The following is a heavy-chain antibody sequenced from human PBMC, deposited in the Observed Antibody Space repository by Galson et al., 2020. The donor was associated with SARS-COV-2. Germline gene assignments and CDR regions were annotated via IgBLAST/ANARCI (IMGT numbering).Heavy chain of an antibody. CDR1: GGSISSREYY. CDR3: ARVIGVREGIDL. V-gene: IGHV4-30-4*01. D-gene: IGHD3-10*01. CDR2: IYYTGST. J-gene: IGHJ5*02. Sequence: SQTLSLTCTFSGGSISSREYYWSWVRQSPGKGLEWIGYIYYTGSTYYSPSLKSRLTISIDTSKNQFSLNVRSVTAADTAFYYCARVIGVREGIDLWGQGTLVTVSS.